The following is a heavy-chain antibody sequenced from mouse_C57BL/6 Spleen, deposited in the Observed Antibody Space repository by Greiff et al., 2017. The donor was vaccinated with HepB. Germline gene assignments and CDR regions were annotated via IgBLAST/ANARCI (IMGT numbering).Heavy chain of an antibody. Sequence: EVKLEESGGGLVQPGGSMKLSCAASGFTFSDAWMDWVRQSPEKGLEWVAEIGNKANNHATYYAESVKGRFTISRDDSKSSVYLQMNSLRAEDTGIYYCTRVYYYGSSYGYFDVWGTGTTVTVSS. CDR3: TRVYYYGSSYGYFDV. CDR1: GFTFSDAW. J-gene: IGHJ1*03. D-gene: IGHD1-1*01. CDR2: IGNKANNHAT. V-gene: IGHV6-6*01.